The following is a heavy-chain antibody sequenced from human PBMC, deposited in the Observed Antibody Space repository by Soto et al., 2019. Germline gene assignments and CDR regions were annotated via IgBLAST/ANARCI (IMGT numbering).Heavy chain of an antibody. CDR3: TRWFTYGNFDYFDY. Sequence: GGSLRLSCAASGFTFSSSWMHWVRQAPGKGLVWVSRINSDGSTTTYADSVKGRFTISRDNAKNTLYLQMNSLRAEDTAVYYCTRWFTYGNFDYFDYWGQGTQVTVSS. J-gene: IGHJ4*02. D-gene: IGHD3-10*01. V-gene: IGHV3-74*01. CDR1: GFTFSSSW. CDR2: INSDGSTT.